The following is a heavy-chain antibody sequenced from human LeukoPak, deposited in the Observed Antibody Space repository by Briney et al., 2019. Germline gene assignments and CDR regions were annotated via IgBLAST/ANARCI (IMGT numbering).Heavy chain of an antibody. CDR2: FDPEDGET. CDR3: ATARYGSGSYHTYNWFDP. J-gene: IGHJ5*02. Sequence: ASVKVSCKVSGYTLTELSMHWVRQAPGKGLEWMGGFDPEDGETIYAQKFQGRVTMTEDTSTDTAYMELGSLRSEDTAVYYCATARYGSGSYHTYNWFDPWGQGTLVTVSS. V-gene: IGHV1-24*01. D-gene: IGHD3-10*01. CDR1: GYTLTELS.